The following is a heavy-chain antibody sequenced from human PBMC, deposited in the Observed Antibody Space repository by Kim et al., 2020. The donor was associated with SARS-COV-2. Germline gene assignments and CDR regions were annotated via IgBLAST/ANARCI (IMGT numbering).Heavy chain of an antibody. J-gene: IGHJ6*02. V-gene: IGHV4-34*01. CDR1: GGSFSGYY. D-gene: IGHD6-13*01. Sequence: SQTLSLTCAVYGGSFSGYYWSWIRQPPGKGLEWIGEINHSGSTNYNPSLKSRVTISVDTSKNQFSLKLSSVTAADTAVYYCARQDSIAAAGTRYYYYYGMDVWGQGTTVTVSS. CDR2: INHSGST. CDR3: ARQDSIAAAGTRYYYYYGMDV.